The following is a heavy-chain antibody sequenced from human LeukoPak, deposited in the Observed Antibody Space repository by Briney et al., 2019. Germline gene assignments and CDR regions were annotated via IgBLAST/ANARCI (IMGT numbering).Heavy chain of an antibody. Sequence: GSLRLSCAASGFTLSTYAMSWVRQAPGKGLEWVSTINNSGGSTYYADSVKGRFTISRDNSKNTLYLQMNSLRAEDTAVYYSAIKAKGDYWGKGTLVTVSS. CDR1: GFTLSTYA. V-gene: IGHV3-23*01. D-gene: IGHD3-10*01. CDR2: INNSGGST. CDR3: AIKAKGDY. J-gene: IGHJ4*02.